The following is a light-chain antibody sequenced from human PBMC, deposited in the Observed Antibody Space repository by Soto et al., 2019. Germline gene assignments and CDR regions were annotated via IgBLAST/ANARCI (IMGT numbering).Light chain of an antibody. CDR1: QSLLHSNGYNY. V-gene: IGKV2-28*01. J-gene: IGKJ2*01. CDR3: MQALQTPYT. Sequence: DIVMTQSPLSLPVTPGESASISCRSSQSLLHSNGYNYLDWYLQKPGQSPQLLIYLGSNRASGVPDRFSGSGSGTDFTLKISRVEAGDVGVYYCMQALQTPYTFGQGTKLEIK. CDR2: LGS.